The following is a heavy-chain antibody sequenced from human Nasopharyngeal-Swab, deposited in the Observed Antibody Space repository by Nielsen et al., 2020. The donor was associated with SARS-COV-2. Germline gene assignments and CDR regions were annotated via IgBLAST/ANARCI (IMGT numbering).Heavy chain of an antibody. V-gene: IGHV7-4-1*02. Sequence: ASVKVSFKASVYTFPSYAMHWVRQAPGQGLEWMGWINTNTGNPTYAQGFTGRFVFSLDTSLITAYLQISSLKAEDTAVYYCARGVTSQYYYGSGDYWGQGTLVTVSS. J-gene: IGHJ4*02. CDR2: INTNTGNP. CDR1: VYTFPSYA. CDR3: ARGVTSQYYYGSGDY. D-gene: IGHD3-10*01.